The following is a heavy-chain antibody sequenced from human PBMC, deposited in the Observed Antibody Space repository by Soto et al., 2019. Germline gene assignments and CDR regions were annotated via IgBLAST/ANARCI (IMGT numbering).Heavy chain of an antibody. CDR3: ARHHSSSMVRGATNWFDP. J-gene: IGHJ5*02. CDR2: INHSGST. D-gene: IGHD3-10*01. Sequence: SETLSLTCAVYGGSFSGYYWSWIRQPPGKGLEWIGEINHSGSTNYNPSLKSRVTISVDTSKNQFSLKLSSVTAADTAVYYCARHHSSSMVRGATNWFDPGGQGTLVTVSS. CDR1: GGSFSGYY. V-gene: IGHV4-34*01.